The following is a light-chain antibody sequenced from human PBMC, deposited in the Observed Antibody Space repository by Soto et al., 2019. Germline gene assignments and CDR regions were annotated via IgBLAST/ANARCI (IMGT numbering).Light chain of an antibody. Sequence: QSALTQPPSVSGSPGQSVALSCTGTSSDVGNYNRVSWYQQPPGTAPKLMIYDVTNRPSGVPDRFSGSKSGNTASLTISGLQADDEADYYCSSYTSSDTYVFGTGTKVTVL. CDR1: SSDVGNYNR. V-gene: IGLV2-18*02. J-gene: IGLJ1*01. CDR2: DVT. CDR3: SSYTSSDTYV.